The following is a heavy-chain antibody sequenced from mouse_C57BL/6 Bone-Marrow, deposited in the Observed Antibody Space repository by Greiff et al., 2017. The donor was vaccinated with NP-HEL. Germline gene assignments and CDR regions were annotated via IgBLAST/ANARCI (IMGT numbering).Heavy chain of an antibody. V-gene: IGHV5-17*01. D-gene: IGHD2-3*01. CDR1: GFTFSDYG. CDR3: ASYDGYLAY. J-gene: IGHJ3*01. CDR2: ISSGSSTI. Sequence: DVKLVESGGGLVKPGGSLKLSCAASGFTFSDYGMHWVRQAPEKGLEWVAYISSGSSTIYYADTVKGRFTFSRDNATNTLFLRMTSVRSEDKAMYYCASYDGYLAYWGQGTLVTVSA.